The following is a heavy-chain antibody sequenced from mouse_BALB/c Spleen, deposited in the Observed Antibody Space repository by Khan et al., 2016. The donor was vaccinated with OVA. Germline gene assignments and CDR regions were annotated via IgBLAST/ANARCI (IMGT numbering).Heavy chain of an antibody. D-gene: IGHD1-1*01. J-gene: IGHJ2*01. Sequence: EVQLQESGPGLVKPSQSLSLTCTVTGYSITSDYAWNWIRQFPGNKLEWMAYITYSGSTGYIPSLKGRISITRATSKNQFFLQLNSVTTEDTATYYCARDYGSSYLFFDYWGQGTTLTVSS. CDR3: ARDYGSSYLFFDY. CDR2: ITYSGST. V-gene: IGHV3-2*02. CDR1: GYSITSDYA.